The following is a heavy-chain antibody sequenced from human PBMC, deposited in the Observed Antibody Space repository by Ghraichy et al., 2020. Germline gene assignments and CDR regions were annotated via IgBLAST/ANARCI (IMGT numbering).Heavy chain of an antibody. CDR3: ARVSRKAAAGAY. D-gene: IGHD6-13*01. Sequence: ASVKVSCKASGYTFTSYDINWVRQATGQGLEWMGWMNPNSGNTGYAQKFQGRVTMTRNTSISTAYMELSSLRSEDTAVYYCARVSRKAAAGAYWGQGTLVTVSS. CDR1: GYTFTSYD. V-gene: IGHV1-8*01. J-gene: IGHJ4*02. CDR2: MNPNSGNT.